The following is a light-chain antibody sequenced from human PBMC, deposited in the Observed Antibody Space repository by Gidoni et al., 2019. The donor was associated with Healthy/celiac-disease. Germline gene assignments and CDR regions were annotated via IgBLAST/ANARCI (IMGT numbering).Light chain of an antibody. CDR2: LGS. Sequence: DIVMTQSPLALPVTPGGPASISCRSSQGILHSNGYNYLDWYLQKPGQSPQLLIYLGSNRASGVPGRFSGSGSGTDFTLKISRVEAEDVGVYYCMQALQTPWTFGQGTKVEIK. CDR3: MQALQTPWT. CDR1: QGILHSNGYNY. V-gene: IGKV2-28*01. J-gene: IGKJ1*01.